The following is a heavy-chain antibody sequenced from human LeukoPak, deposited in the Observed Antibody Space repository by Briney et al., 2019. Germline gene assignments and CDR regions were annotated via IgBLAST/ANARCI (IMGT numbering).Heavy chain of an antibody. CDR1: GYTFSNFG. V-gene: IGHV1-18*01. CDR2: ISGNNDNP. D-gene: IGHD2-2*01. J-gene: IGHJ4*02. CDR3: VRDGTSTDVY. Sequence: ASVKVSCKASGYTFSNFGISWVRQAPGQGLEWMGWISGNNDNPNYGQKFQGRLAVTTDSSTSTAYMELRNLRSDDTAVYYYVRDGTSTDVYWGQGTLVTVSS.